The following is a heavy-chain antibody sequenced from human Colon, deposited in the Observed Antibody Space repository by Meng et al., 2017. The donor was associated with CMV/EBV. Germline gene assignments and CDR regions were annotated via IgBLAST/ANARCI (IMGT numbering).Heavy chain of an antibody. CDR2: AKNKAHNYGT. Sequence: GGPLRLSCTTSGFIFTEYFMDWVRQSPGKGLEWVGRAKNKAHNYGTEYAASVKGRFTISRDDSRDSMYLQMNSLKHQGTAVYYCVRDGRRYAFDYWGQGTLVTVSS. D-gene: IGHD2-8*01. V-gene: IGHV3-72*01. CDR3: VRDGRRYAFDY. CDR1: GFIFTEYF. J-gene: IGHJ4*02.